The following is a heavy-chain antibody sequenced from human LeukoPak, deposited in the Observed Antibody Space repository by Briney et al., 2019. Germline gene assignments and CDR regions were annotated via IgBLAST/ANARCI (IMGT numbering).Heavy chain of an antibody. CDR2: IKQDGSER. Sequence: GGSLRLSCAASGFTFSRYWMSWVRQAPGKGLEWVASIKQDGSERYYVDSVKGRFTISSDNAKKSVYVQMNSLRAEDTAVFYCARSTSWYHMFDYWGQGTLVTVST. J-gene: IGHJ4*02. CDR1: GFTFSRYW. CDR3: ARSTSWYHMFDY. V-gene: IGHV3-7*04. D-gene: IGHD6-19*01.